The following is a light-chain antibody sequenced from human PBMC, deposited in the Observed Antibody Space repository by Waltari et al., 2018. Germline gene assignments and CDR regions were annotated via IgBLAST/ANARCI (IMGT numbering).Light chain of an antibody. Sequence: EIVMTQSPATLSVSPGGGATLSCRASRAIGNNVAWYQQKPGQPLRLLIFDASTRATGIPARCSGSWSGTEFTLTISSLQSEDSAVYFCQQCNTLYSFGQGTKLEIK. CDR2: DAS. CDR1: RAIGNN. J-gene: IGKJ2*01. V-gene: IGKV3-15*01. CDR3: QQCNTLYS.